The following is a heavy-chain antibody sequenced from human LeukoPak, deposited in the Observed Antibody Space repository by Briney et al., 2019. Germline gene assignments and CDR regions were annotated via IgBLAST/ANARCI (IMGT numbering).Heavy chain of an antibody. CDR3: AGIWYSSGYYFDY. V-gene: IGHV4-59*11. CDR2: IYDTGTT. CDR1: GDSISSHY. Sequence: PSETLSLTCTVSGDSISSHYWSWIRQPPGKGLEWIAYIYDTGTTVSNPALKSRASMSPDRSKNEFSLQLTAVTAADTAVYYCAGIWYSSGYYFDYWGQGTLVTVSS. D-gene: IGHD6-19*01. J-gene: IGHJ4*02.